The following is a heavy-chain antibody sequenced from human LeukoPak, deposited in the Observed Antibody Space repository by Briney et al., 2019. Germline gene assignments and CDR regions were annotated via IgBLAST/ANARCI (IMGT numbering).Heavy chain of an antibody. CDR2: INYGGST. J-gene: IGHJ3*01. Sequence: SETLSLTCAVSEMTFSHYYWNWIPQSPGKGLEGIGKINYGGSTKYTPSLEGRGTILIDTSKNQFSLKLTSVTAADTAVYYCARGFPRGSGSRGSHAFDVWGQGTMVTVSS. CDR3: ARGFPRGSGSRGSHAFDV. D-gene: IGHD6-19*01. CDR1: EMTFSHYY. V-gene: IGHV4-34*01.